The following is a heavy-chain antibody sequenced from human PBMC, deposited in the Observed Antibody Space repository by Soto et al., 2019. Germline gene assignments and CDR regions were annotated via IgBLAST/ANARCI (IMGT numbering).Heavy chain of an antibody. CDR2: IYYSGST. V-gene: IGHV4-39*01. CDR3: ARHRGGITMVRGVLSNWFDP. J-gene: IGHJ5*02. CDR1: GGSLSSSSYY. D-gene: IGHD3-10*01. Sequence: SQTLSLTCTLSGGSLSSSSYYWGWIRQPPGKGLEWIGSIYYSGSTYYNPSLKSRVPISVDTSKNQFSLKLSSVTTADTAVYYCARHRGGITMVRGVLSNWFDPWGQGTLVTVSS.